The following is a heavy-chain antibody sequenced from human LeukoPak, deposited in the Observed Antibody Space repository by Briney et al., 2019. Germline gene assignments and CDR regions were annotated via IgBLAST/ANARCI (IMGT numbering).Heavy chain of an antibody. CDR3: ARDYYGSGSYSYYFDY. D-gene: IGHD3-10*01. CDR2: LKQDGSEK. CDR1: GFTFSSYW. Sequence: GGSLRLSCAASGFTFSSYWMSWVRQAPGKGLEWVANLKQDGSEKYYVDSVKGRFTISRDNAKNSLYLQMNSLRAEDTAVYYCARDYYGSGSYSYYFDYWGQGTLVTVSS. J-gene: IGHJ4*02. V-gene: IGHV3-7*01.